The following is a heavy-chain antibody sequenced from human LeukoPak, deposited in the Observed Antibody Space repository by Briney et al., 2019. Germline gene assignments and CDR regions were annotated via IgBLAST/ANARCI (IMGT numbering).Heavy chain of an antibody. D-gene: IGHD5-24*01. CDR1: GGSISSYY. V-gene: IGHV4-4*07. Sequence: SETLSLTCTVSGGSISSYYWSWIRQPAGKGLEWIGRIYTSGSTNYNPSLKSRVTMSVDTSKNQFSLKLSSVTAADTAVYYCARGSIRDGYNGSEIVVSRWDYWGQGTLVTVSS. CDR2: IYTSGST. J-gene: IGHJ4*02. CDR3: ARGSIRDGYNGSEIVVSRWDY.